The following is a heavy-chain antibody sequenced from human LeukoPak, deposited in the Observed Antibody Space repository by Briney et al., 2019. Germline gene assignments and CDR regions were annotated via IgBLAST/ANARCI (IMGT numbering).Heavy chain of an antibody. CDR3: AKDKWFGEPVDY. D-gene: IGHD3-10*01. CDR2: IRYDGSNK. V-gene: IGHV3-30*02. J-gene: IGHJ4*02. CDR1: GFTFSSYG. Sequence: GGSLRLSCAASGFTFSSYGMQWVRQAPGKGLEWVAFIRYDGSNKYYADSVKGRFTISRDNSKNTLYLQMNSLRAEDTAVYYCAKDKWFGEPVDYWGQGTLVTVSS.